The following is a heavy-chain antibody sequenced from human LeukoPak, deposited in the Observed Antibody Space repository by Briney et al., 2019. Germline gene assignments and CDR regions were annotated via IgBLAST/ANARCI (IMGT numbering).Heavy chain of an antibody. D-gene: IGHD6-6*01. CDR3: ARAARLNAFDI. V-gene: IGHV4-39*01. CDR1: GGSISSGPYY. CDR2: IYYGENT. J-gene: IGHJ3*02. Sequence: SETLSLTCTVSGGSISSGPYYWGWIRQPPGKGLEWIGNIYYGENTYYNPSLKSRVTISIDTSKNQFYLKLSSLTAADTAVYYCARAARLNAFDIWGQGTMVTVSS.